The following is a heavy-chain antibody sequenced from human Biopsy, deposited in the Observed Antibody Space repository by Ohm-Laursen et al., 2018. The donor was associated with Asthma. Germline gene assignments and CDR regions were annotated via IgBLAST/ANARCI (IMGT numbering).Heavy chain of an antibody. CDR2: LIPVLGTP. V-gene: IGHV1-69*13. Sequence: SVKVSCKASGDSFSNYAISWVRQAPGRGLEWMGGLIPVLGTPDHAQMFEGRVTITADESTSAAYMELSSLSSEDTAVYYCARGYSGSDRIVYYYSGLEVWGQGTTVTVSS. CDR3: ARGYSGSDRIVYYYSGLEV. D-gene: IGHD5-12*01. CDR1: GDSFSNYA. J-gene: IGHJ6*02.